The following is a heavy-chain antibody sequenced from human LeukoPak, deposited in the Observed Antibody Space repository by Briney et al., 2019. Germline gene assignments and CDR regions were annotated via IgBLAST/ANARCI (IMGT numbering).Heavy chain of an antibody. V-gene: IGHV4-39*07. CDR3: ARSATVTTGYFDY. CDR1: GGSISSSGHY. J-gene: IGHJ4*02. CDR2: IYSNGNT. Sequence: SETLSLTCTVSGGSISSSGHYWGWIRQSPEKGLDWIGSIYSNGNTYYNPSVKSRVTISVDTSKNQFSLKLTSVTAAETAVYYCARSATVTTGYFDYWGQGALVTVSS. D-gene: IGHD4-17*01.